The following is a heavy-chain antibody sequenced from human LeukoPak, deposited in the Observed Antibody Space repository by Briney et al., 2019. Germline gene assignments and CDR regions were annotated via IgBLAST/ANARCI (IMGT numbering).Heavy chain of an antibody. V-gene: IGHV3-21*01. Sequence: GGSLRLSCAASGFTFSSYSMNWVRQAPGKGLEWVSSISSSSSYIYYADSVKGRFTISRDNAKNSLYLQKNSLRAEDTAVYYCARGPLRDNGMDVWGQGTTVTVSS. CDR2: ISSSSSYI. CDR1: GFTFSSYS. CDR3: ARGPLRDNGMDV. J-gene: IGHJ6*02.